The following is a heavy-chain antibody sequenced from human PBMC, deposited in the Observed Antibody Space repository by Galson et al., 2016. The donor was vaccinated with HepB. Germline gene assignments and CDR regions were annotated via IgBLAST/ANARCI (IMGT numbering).Heavy chain of an antibody. D-gene: IGHD6-13*01. Sequence: SLRLSCAASGFTFNNYAMSWVRQAPGKGLEWVSGIRGGGNDAYYADSVKGRFTIYRDNFNNTLYLQMNSLRAEDTAVYYCARGWPFSTSWYLDFWGQGTLLTVSS. J-gene: IGHJ4*02. V-gene: IGHV3-23*01. CDR3: ARGWPFSTSWYLDF. CDR1: GFTFNNYA. CDR2: IRGGGNDA.